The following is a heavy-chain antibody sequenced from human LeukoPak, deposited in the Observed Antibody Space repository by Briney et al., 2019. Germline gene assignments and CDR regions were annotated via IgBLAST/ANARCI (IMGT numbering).Heavy chain of an antibody. Sequence: PSETLSLTCTVSGGSIFSYYFNWIRQPPGKGLEWIGYIYSNGITSYNPSLRSRSTISIATSKNQFSLRLTSVTAADTATYYCARRAYYDTSGYYPASGYFDPWGRGTLVTVSS. CDR2: IYSNGIT. D-gene: IGHD3-22*01. CDR1: GGSIFSYY. J-gene: IGHJ2*01. CDR3: ARRAYYDTSGYYPASGYFDP. V-gene: IGHV4-59*08.